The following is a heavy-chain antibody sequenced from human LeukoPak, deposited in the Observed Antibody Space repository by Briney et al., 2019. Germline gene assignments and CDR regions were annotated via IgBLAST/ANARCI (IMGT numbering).Heavy chain of an antibody. CDR3: AKISMVTAIDY. Sequence: GGSLRLSCVASGFTFSTNYMTWVRQAPGKGLEWVSVIYSGGTTYYADSVKGRFTISRDNSKNTLYLQMNSLRAEDTAVYYCAKISMVTAIDYWGQGTLVTVSS. D-gene: IGHD5-18*01. CDR1: GFTFSTNY. CDR2: IYSGGTT. V-gene: IGHV3-53*05. J-gene: IGHJ4*02.